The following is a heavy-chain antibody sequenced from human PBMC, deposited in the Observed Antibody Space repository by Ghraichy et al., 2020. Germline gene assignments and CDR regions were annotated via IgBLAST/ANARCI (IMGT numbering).Heavy chain of an antibody. J-gene: IGHJ4*02. V-gene: IGHV2-5*01. CDR3: AHKAITTPGTFSPYYFDY. CDR2: IFWNDDK. Sequence: SGPTLVKPTQTLTLTCTFSGFSVSTSGVGVGWIRQPPGKALEWLALIFWNDDKRYSPSLRNRLTIAKDTSKKQVVLIMTKVDPVDTATYYCAHKAITTPGTFSPYYFDYWGQGTLVTVSS. CDR1: GFSVSTSGVG. D-gene: IGHD6-13*01.